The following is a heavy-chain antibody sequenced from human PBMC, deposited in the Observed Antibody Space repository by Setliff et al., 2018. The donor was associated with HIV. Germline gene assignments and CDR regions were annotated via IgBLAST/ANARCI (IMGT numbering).Heavy chain of an antibody. D-gene: IGHD6-6*01. J-gene: IGHJ4*02. CDR3: AREFSSSSFDQ. V-gene: IGHV4-61*09. CDR2: ISTTGST. CDR1: GDSISSGSYF. Sequence: SETLSLTCTVSGDSISSGSYFWIWIRQPAGKGLEWIGHISTTGSTNYNPSLKRQVIMSVDTSRNQCYLKLSSVTAADTAVYYCAREFSSSSFDQWGKGTLVTVSS.